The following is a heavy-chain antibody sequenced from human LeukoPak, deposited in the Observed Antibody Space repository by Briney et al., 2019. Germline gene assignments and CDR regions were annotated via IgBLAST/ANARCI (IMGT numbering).Heavy chain of an antibody. V-gene: IGHV3-21*01. D-gene: IGHD7-27*01. Sequence: GGSLRLSCAASGFTFSTYSMNWVRQAPGKGLEWVSSIGSSSSSIYYADSVKGRFTISRDKAKNSLYLQMNSLRAEDTAVYYCAREKSGAFDIWGRGTMVTVSS. CDR2: IGSSSSSI. CDR3: AREKSGAFDI. CDR1: GFTFSTYS. J-gene: IGHJ3*02.